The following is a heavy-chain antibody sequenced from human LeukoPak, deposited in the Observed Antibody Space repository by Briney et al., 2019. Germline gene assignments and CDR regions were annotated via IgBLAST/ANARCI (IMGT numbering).Heavy chain of an antibody. D-gene: IGHD2/OR15-2a*01. CDR3: ARDVLEVVYYDSTIFYLGD. CDR1: GGSISSYY. V-gene: IGHV4-59*01. Sequence: SETLSLTCTVSGGSISSYYWSWIRQPPGKGLEWIGYIYYSGSTNYNPSLKSRVTISVDTSKNQFSLKLSSVTAADTAVYYCARDVLEVVYYDSTIFYLGDWGQGTLVTVSS. CDR2: IYYSGST. J-gene: IGHJ4*02.